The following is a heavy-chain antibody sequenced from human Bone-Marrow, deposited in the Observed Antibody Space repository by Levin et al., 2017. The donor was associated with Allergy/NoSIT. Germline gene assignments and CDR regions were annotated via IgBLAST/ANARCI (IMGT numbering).Heavy chain of an antibody. CDR1: GFTFSSYD. J-gene: IGHJ4*02. V-gene: IGHV3-13*04. D-gene: IGHD5-12*01. CDR2: IGTTGDT. CDR3: ARSSGYFGSDFDY. Sequence: GGSLRLSCAASGFTFSSYDMQWVRQATGKGLEWVSGIGTTGDTHYADSVKGRFIISRENARNSLYLQMSGLRAGDTAVYYCARSSGYFGSDFDYWGQGTLVTVSS.